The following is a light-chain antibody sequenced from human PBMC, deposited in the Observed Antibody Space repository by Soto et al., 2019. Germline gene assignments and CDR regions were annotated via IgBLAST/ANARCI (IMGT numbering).Light chain of an antibody. CDR3: QPYDSSNAV. V-gene: IGLV6-57*04. CDR2: EDN. Sequence: NFMLTQPHSVSESPGKTVTISCTRSSGSIASNYVQWYQQRPGSAPTTVLYEDNQRPSGVTDRFSGSIDSSSNSASLAISGLKTEDEADDYCQPYDSSNAVFGGGTQQTVL. J-gene: IGLJ7*01. CDR1: SGSIASNY.